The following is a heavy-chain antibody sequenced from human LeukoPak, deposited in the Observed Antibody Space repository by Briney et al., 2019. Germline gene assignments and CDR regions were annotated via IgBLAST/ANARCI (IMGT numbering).Heavy chain of an antibody. CDR1: GFTFSSYA. CDR2: ISGSGSST. Sequence: GGSLRLSCAASGFTFSSYAMSWVRQAPGKGLEWVSAISGSGSSTYYADSVKGRFTISRDNSKNTLYLQMNSLRAEDTALYYCAKRDGYSSNPLKDWGQGTLVTVSS. D-gene: IGHD5-24*01. J-gene: IGHJ4*02. CDR3: AKRDGYSSNPLKD. V-gene: IGHV3-23*01.